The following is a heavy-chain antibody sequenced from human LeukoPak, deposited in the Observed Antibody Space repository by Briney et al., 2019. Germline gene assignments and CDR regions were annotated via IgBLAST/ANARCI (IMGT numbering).Heavy chain of an antibody. Sequence: GGSLRLSCAASGFSFTDAWMSWVRQAPGKGLEWVGHLKSKAAGGTTDYAAPVKARFTISGDDSKNTLYLQMNSLKTEDTAVYYCTTGNYWGQGTTVTVSS. D-gene: IGHD1-7*01. V-gene: IGHV3-15*01. J-gene: IGHJ6*02. CDR3: TTGNY. CDR1: GFSFTDAW. CDR2: LKSKAAGGTT.